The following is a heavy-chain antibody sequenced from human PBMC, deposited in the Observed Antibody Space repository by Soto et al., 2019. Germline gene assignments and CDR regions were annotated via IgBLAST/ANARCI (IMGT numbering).Heavy chain of an antibody. Sequence: GGSLRLSCAASGFTFRSYSMNWVRQAPGKGLEWVSYISSGSGTICYADSVKGRFTISRDNAKNSLYLQMSSLRDEDTSVYYCAREDWGSPGYYYGMDVWGQGTTVTVSS. J-gene: IGHJ6*02. CDR3: AREDWGSPGYYYGMDV. V-gene: IGHV3-48*02. CDR1: GFTFRSYS. CDR2: ISSGSGTI. D-gene: IGHD3-16*01.